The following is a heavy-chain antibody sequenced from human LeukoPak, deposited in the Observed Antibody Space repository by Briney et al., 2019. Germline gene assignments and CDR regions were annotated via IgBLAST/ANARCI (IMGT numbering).Heavy chain of an antibody. D-gene: IGHD5-12*01. V-gene: IGHV3-23*01. CDR2: FIGSGGST. CDR1: GFSFSCHS. CDR3: AKDREYSGYDYPAWFFDL. J-gene: IGHJ2*01. Sequence: HSGASLSPSSAASGFSFSCHSMSWVRQPPGKGLEWVSAFIGSGGSTYYADSVKGWSTTSRVNSKISLYLQMTSLRAEETDVYYRAKDREYSGYDYPAWFFDLWGRGTLVTGSS.